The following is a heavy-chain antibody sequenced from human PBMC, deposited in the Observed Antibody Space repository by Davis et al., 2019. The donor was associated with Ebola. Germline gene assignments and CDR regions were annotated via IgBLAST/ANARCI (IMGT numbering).Heavy chain of an antibody. CDR3: ARDRKCCSSTSCYPCEYFQH. V-gene: IGHV3-21*01. J-gene: IGHJ1*01. D-gene: IGHD2-2*01. CDR2: ISSSSSYI. CDR1: GFTFSSYS. Sequence: PGGSLRLSCAASGFTFSSYSMNWVRQAPGKGLEWVSSISSSSSYIYYADSVKGRFTISRDNAKNSLYLQMNSLRAEDTAVYYCARDRKCCSSTSCYPCEYFQHWGQGTLVTVSS.